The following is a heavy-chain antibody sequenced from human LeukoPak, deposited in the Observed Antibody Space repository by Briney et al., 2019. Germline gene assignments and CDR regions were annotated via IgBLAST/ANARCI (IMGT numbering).Heavy chain of an antibody. CDR1: GFSFSSYC. CDR2: INSDGSST. D-gene: IGHD5-18*01. V-gene: IGHV3-74*01. J-gene: IGHJ3*02. Sequence: PGGSLRLSCAASGFSFSSYCMHWVRQAPGKGLVWVSRINSDGSSTIYADSVKGRFTISRDNAKNTLYLQMNSLRAEDTAVYYCARECMDTTMVDAFDIWGQGTMVTVSS. CDR3: ARECMDTTMVDAFDI.